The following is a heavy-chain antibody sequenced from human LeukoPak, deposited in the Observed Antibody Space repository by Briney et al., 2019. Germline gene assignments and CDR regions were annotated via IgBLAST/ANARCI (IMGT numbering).Heavy chain of an antibody. CDR3: AKDTITIFGVVTQKDY. D-gene: IGHD3-3*01. V-gene: IGHV3-23*01. CDR1: GFTFSSYA. Sequence: GGSLRLSCAASGFTFSSYAMSWVRQAPGKGLEWVSAISGSGGSTYYADSVKGRFTISRDNSKNTLYLQMNSLRAEDTAVYYCAKDTITIFGVVTQKDYWGQGTLVTVSS. J-gene: IGHJ4*02. CDR2: ISGSGGST.